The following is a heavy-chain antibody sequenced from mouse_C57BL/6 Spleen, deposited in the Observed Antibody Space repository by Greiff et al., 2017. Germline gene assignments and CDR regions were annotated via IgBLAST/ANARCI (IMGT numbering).Heavy chain of an antibody. D-gene: IGHD2-4*01. CDR2: INPDSSTI. V-gene: IGHV4-1*01. CDR3: ASGYDYDGAPFAY. J-gene: IGHJ3*01. Sequence: EVKLMESGGGLVQPGGSLKLSCAASGIAFSRYWMSWVRRAPGKGLEWIGEINPDSSTINYAPSLKDKFIISRDNAKNTLYLQMSKVRSEDTALYYCASGYDYDGAPFAYWGQGTLVTVSA. CDR1: GIAFSRYW.